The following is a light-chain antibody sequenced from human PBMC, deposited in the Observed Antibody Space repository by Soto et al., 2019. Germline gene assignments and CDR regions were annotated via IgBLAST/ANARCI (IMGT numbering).Light chain of an antibody. CDR3: QQYINYWT. J-gene: IGKJ1*01. V-gene: IGKV1-5*01. CDR2: DAS. CDR1: QSISRG. Sequence: IQMTQSPSTLSASVGYRVTVTCRASQSISRGMAWFQQKPGKAHKLLIYDASSLESGVPSRFSDSGSGTEFTLTISRLQPDDFATYYCQQYINYWTFGQGTKVEIK.